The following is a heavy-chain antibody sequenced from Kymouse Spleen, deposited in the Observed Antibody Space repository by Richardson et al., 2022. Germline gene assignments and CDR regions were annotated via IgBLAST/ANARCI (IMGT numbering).Heavy chain of an antibody. D-gene: IGHD2-2*02. V-gene: IGHV3-33*01. J-gene: IGHJ6*02. Sequence: QVQLVESGGGVVQPGRSLRLSCAASGFTFSSYGMHWVRQAPGKGLEWVAVIWYDGSNKYYADSVKGRFTISRDNSKNTLYLQMNSLRAEDTAVYYCARDRGYCSSTSCYESYYYYYGMDVWGQGTTVTVSS. CDR1: GFTFSSYG. CDR2: IWYDGSNK. CDR3: ARDRGYCSSTSCYESYYYYYGMDV.